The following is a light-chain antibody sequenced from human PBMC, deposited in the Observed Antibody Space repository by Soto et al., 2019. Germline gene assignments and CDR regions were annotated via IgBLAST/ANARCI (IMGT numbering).Light chain of an antibody. CDR1: QGISNY. CDR3: HKYNSAPRT. Sequence: DIQMTQSPSSLPASVGARVTITCRASQGISNYLAWYQQKPGKDPKLLIYAASTLQSGVTSRFSGSGSGTDFTLTISSLQPEDVATYYCHKYNSAPRTFGQGTKVEIK. J-gene: IGKJ1*01. CDR2: AAS. V-gene: IGKV1-27*01.